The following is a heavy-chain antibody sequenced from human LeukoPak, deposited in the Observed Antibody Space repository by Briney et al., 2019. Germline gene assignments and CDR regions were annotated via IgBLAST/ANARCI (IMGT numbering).Heavy chain of an antibody. V-gene: IGHV3-7*03. J-gene: IGHJ4*02. D-gene: IGHD3/OR15-3a*01. CDR1: GFTFGKYW. CDR2: IKLDGSEK. CDR3: ARDQYDTWSRRGNFDS. Sequence: PGGSLRLSCVASGFTFGKYWRGGVGQAPGKGLEWVANIKLDGSEKNYVDSVKGRFTISRDNTKNSLYLQMNSLRAEDTAVFYCARDQYDTWSRRGNFDSWGQGTLVIVSS.